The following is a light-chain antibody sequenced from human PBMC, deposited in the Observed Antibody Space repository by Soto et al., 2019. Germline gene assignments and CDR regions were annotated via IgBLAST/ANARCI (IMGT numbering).Light chain of an antibody. Sequence: EIVLTQSPGTLSLSPGERATLSCRASQSVSSSYLAWYQQKPGQAPRLRIYGASSRATGIPDRVSGSGSGTDFTLTISRLEPEDFAVYYCHQYDSSPLTFGGGTKVEIK. J-gene: IGKJ4*01. V-gene: IGKV3-20*01. CDR2: GAS. CDR1: QSVSSSY. CDR3: HQYDSSPLT.